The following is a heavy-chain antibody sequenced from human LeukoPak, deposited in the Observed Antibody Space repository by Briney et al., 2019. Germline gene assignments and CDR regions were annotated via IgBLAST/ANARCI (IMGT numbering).Heavy chain of an antibody. V-gene: IGHV1-3*01. CDR2: ISADNGNT. CDR3: ARDRLISGGNPSDY. Sequence: GASVKVSCKASGYTFSNFAMHWVRQAPGQRREWMGWISADNGNTEYSQKIQGRVTITRDTSASTAYMELSSLRSEDTAVYYCARDRLISGGNPSDYWGQGTLVTVSS. J-gene: IGHJ4*02. CDR1: GYTFSNFA. D-gene: IGHD4-23*01.